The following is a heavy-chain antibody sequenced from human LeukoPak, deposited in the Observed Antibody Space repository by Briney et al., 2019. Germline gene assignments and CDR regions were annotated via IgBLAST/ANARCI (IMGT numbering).Heavy chain of an antibody. CDR2: IYDRGPA. V-gene: IGHV4-30-2*01. J-gene: IGHJ4*02. CDR1: GYAITSGGFS. Sequence: PSETLSLTCTVSGYAITSGGFSWNWIRQPPGKGLEWIGCIYDRGPAYYNPSLKSRFTISVDRPKNQFFLNVTSLTAADTAVYYCARDLSWRAYCGGDCYHWGQGTLVTVSS. D-gene: IGHD2-21*02. CDR3: ARDLSWRAYCGGDCYH.